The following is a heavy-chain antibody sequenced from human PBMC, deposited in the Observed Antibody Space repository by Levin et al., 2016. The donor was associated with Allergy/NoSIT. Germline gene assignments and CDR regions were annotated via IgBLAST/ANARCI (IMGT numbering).Heavy chain of an antibody. D-gene: IGHD3-16*01. J-gene: IGHJ4*02. CDR3: AREAGTLGY. V-gene: IGHV3-48*01. Sequence: GESLKISCAASGFTFSSYSMNWVRQAPGKGLEWVSYISSSSSTIYYADSVKGRFTISRDNAKNSLYLQMNSLRAEDTAVYYCAREAGTLGYWGQGTLVTVSS. CDR2: ISSSSSTI. CDR1: GFTFSSYS.